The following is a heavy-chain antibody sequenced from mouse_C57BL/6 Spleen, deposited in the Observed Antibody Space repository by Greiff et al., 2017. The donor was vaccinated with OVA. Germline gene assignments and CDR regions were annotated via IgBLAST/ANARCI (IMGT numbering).Heavy chain of an antibody. CDR3: ASFPDYYGSSYGYFDV. V-gene: IGHV1-53*01. CDR2: INPSNGGT. J-gene: IGHJ1*03. CDR1: GYTFTSYW. D-gene: IGHD1-1*01. Sequence: VQLQQPGTELVKPGASVKLSCKASGYTFTSYWMHWVKQRPGQGLEWIGNINPSNGGTNYNEKFKSKATLTVDKSSSTAYMQLSSLTSEDSAVYYCASFPDYYGSSYGYFDVWGTGTTVTVSS.